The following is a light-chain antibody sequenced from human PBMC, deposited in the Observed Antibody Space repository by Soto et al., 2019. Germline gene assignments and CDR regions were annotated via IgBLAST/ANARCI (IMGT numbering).Light chain of an antibody. J-gene: IGKJ1*01. CDR1: QSISSW. Sequence: DIQMTQSPSTLYASVGDRVTITCRASQSISSWFAWYQQKPGKAPKLLIYDASSLESGVPSRLSGSGSGTEFTLTISSLQPDDFATYYCQQYNSYSRTFGQGTKVEI. CDR2: DAS. V-gene: IGKV1-5*01. CDR3: QQYNSYSRT.